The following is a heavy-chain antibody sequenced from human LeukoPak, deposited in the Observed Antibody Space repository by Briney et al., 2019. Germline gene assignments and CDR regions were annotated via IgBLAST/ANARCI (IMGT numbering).Heavy chain of an antibody. D-gene: IGHD4-17*01. CDR1: GYTFTSYG. J-gene: IGHJ6*02. CDR2: ISAYNGNT. V-gene: IGHV1-18*01. Sequence: GASVKVSCKASGYTFTSYGISWVRQAPGQGLEWMGWISAYNGNTNYAQKLQGRVTMTTDTSTSTASMELRSLRSDDTAVYYCARDGDYTDYYYGMDVWGQGTTVTVSS. CDR3: ARDGDYTDYYYGMDV.